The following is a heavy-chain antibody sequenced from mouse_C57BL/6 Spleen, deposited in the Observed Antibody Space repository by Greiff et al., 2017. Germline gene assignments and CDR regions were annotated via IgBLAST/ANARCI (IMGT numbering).Heavy chain of an antibody. J-gene: IGHJ2*01. CDR1: GYTFTSYW. V-gene: IGHV1-64*01. CDR2: IHPNSGST. D-gene: IGHD2-4*01. CDR3: AREDYDCFDY. Sequence: QVQLQQPGAELVKPGASVKLSCKASGYTFTSYWMHWVKQRPGQGLEWIGMIHPNSGSTNYKEKFKGKATLTVDKSSSTAYMQLSSLTSEDSAVYYCAREDYDCFDYWGKGTTLTVSS.